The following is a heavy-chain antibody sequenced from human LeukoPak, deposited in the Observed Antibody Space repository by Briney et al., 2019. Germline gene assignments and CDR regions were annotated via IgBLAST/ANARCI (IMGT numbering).Heavy chain of an antibody. V-gene: IGHV1-18*01. CDR1: GYTFTSYG. Sequence: ASVKVSCKASGYTFTSYGISWVRQAPGQGLEWMGWISAYNGNTNYAQKLQGRVTMTTDTSTSTAYMELRSLRSDDTAVYYCARDSISHVGERNNYYYYYMDVWGKGTTVTVSS. J-gene: IGHJ6*03. CDR3: ARDSISHVGERNNYYYYYMDV. CDR2: ISAYNGNT. D-gene: IGHD2/OR15-2a*01.